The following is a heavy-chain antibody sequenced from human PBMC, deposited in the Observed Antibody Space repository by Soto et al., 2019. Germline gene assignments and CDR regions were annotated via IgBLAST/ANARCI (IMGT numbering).Heavy chain of an antibody. CDR3: ARVADGYSSSWYRNGYWYFDL. CDR2: MNPNSGNT. D-gene: IGHD6-13*01. CDR1: GYTFTSYD. V-gene: IGHV1-8*01. J-gene: IGHJ2*01. Sequence: QVQLVQSGAEVKKPGASVKVSCKASGYTFTSYDINWVRQATGQGLEWMGWMNPNSGNTGYAQKFQGRVTMTRNTSIITAYMELSSLRSEDTAVYYCARVADGYSSSWYRNGYWYFDLWGRGTLVTVSS.